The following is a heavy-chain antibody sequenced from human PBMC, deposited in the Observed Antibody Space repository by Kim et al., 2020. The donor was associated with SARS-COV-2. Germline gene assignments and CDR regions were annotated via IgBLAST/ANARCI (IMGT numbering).Heavy chain of an antibody. D-gene: IGHD3-10*01. CDR1: GITLTNNH. J-gene: IGHJ2*01. Sequence: GGSLRLSCAASGITLTNNHMNWVRQAPGKGLEWVSVIYGGGTIDYADSVKDRFTISRDTSKNTVYLEMNSLRAEDTAVYYCSRDIKSDGFAFFDLWGLGT. V-gene: IGHV3-66*01. CDR3: SRDIKSDGFAFFDL. CDR2: IYGGGTI.